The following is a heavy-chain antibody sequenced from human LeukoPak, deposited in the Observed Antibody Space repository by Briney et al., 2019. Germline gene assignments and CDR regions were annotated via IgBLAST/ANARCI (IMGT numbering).Heavy chain of an antibody. CDR1: GGTFRTYY. V-gene: IGHV4-59*01. Sequence: SETLSLTCIISGGTFRTYYWTWIRQPPGKGLEWIGYVYNSGSTNYSNYNPSLKSRVTISVDTSKNQFSLKLSSVTAADTALYYCATLNFRDGMDVWGQGTTVTVSS. CDR3: ATLNFRDGMDV. CDR2: VYNSGSTNYS. J-gene: IGHJ6*02.